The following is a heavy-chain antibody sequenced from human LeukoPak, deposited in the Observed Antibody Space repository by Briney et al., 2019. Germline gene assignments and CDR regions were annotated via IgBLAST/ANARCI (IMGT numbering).Heavy chain of an antibody. CDR3: AKDLTYSSGWAEYFQH. Sequence: GGSPRLSCAASGFTFSSYGMHWVRQAPGKGLEWVAFIRYDGSNKYYADSVKGRFTISRDNSKNTLYLQMNSLRAEDTAVYYCAKDLTYSSGWAEYFQHWGQGTLVTVSS. CDR2: IRYDGSNK. CDR1: GFTFSSYG. D-gene: IGHD6-19*01. V-gene: IGHV3-30*02. J-gene: IGHJ1*01.